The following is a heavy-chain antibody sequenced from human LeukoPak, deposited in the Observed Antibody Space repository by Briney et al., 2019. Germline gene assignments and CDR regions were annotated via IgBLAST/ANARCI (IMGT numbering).Heavy chain of an antibody. J-gene: IGHJ5*02. V-gene: IGHV1-69*05. Sequence: SVKVSCKASGGTFSSYAISWVRQAPGQGLGWMGGIIPIFGTANYAQKFQGRVTITTDESTSTAYMELSSLRSEDTAVYYCARAGYYDSSGYSGNGFDPWGQGTLVTVSS. CDR3: ARAGYYDSSGYSGNGFDP. CDR1: GGTFSSYA. D-gene: IGHD3-22*01. CDR2: IIPIFGTA.